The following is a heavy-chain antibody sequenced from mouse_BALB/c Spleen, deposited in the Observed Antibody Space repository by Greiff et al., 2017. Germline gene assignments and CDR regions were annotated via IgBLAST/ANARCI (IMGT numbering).Heavy chain of an antibody. J-gene: IGHJ3*01. Sequence: DVKLVESGGGLVQPGGSLKLSCAASGFTFSSYGMSWVRQTPDKRLELVATINSNGGSTYYPDSVKGRFTISRDNAKNTLYLQTSSLKSEDTAMYYCARDRDYGSLFAYWGQGTLVTVSA. D-gene: IGHD1-1*01. CDR2: INSNGGST. CDR3: ARDRDYGSLFAY. CDR1: GFTFSSYG. V-gene: IGHV5-6-3*01.